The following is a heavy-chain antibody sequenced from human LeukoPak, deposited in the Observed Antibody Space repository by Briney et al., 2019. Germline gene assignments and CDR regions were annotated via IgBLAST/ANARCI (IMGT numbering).Heavy chain of an antibody. Sequence: SETLSLTCTVSGGSISSYYWSWIRQPPGKGLEWIGYIYYSGSTNYNPALKSRVTISVDTSKNQFSLKLSSVTAADTAVYYCARDRVGQQLVGRNYYYYYMDVWGKGTTVTISS. CDR1: GGSISSYY. CDR3: ARDRVGQQLVGRNYYYYYMDV. V-gene: IGHV4-59*01. CDR2: IYYSGST. J-gene: IGHJ6*03. D-gene: IGHD6-13*01.